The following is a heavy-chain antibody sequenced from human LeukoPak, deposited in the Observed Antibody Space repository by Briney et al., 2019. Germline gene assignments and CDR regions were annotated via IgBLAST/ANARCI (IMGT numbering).Heavy chain of an antibody. J-gene: IGHJ6*02. D-gene: IGHD3-3*01. CDR3: ASRQYYDFWSGYPPSYGMDV. V-gene: IGHV3-9*01. CDR2: ISWNSGSI. CDR1: GFTFDDYA. Sequence: GRSLRLSCAASGFTFDDYAMHWVRQAPGKGLEWVSGISWNSGSIGYADSVRGRFTISRDNAKNSLYLQMNSLRAEDTAVYYCASRQYYDFWSGYPPSYGMDVWGQGTTVTVSS.